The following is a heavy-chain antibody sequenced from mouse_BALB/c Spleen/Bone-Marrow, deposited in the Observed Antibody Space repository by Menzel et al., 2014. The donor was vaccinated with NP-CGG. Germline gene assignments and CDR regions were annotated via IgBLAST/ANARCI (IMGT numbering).Heavy chain of an antibody. J-gene: IGHJ4*01. CDR2: ISSGGSYT. CDR3: ARSPQRDYAMDY. D-gene: IGHD3-2*02. Sequence: EVNVVESGGGLVKPGGSLKLSCAASGFTFSSYAMSWVRQSPEKRLEWVAEISSGGSYTYYPDTVTGRFTISRDNAKNTRYLKMSSLRSEDTAMYYCARSPQRDYAMDYWGQGTSDTVSS. V-gene: IGHV5-9-4*01. CDR1: GFTFSSYA.